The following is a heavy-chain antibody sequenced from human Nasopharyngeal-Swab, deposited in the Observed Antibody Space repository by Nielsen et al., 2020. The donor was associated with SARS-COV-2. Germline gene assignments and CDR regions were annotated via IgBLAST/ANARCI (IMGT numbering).Heavy chain of an antibody. D-gene: IGHD3-22*01. Sequence: GGSLRLSCAASGFTFSNYDMTWVRQAPGKGLEWISVISNSGSSTYNADSVKGRFTMSRDNSEDTVYLQMNSLRAEDTAVYYCAKTGNYYDSSGAGFDPWGQGTLVTVSS. J-gene: IGHJ5*02. CDR2: ISNSGSST. V-gene: IGHV3-23*01. CDR1: GFTFSNYD. CDR3: AKTGNYYDSSGAGFDP.